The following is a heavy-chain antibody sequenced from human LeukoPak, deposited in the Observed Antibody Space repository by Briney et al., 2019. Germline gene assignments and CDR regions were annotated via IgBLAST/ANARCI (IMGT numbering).Heavy chain of an antibody. J-gene: IGHJ4*02. CDR2: IYYSGST. Sequence: PSETLSLTCTVSGGSISSSSYYWGWIRQPPGKGLEWIGSIYYSGSTYYNPSLKSRVTISVDTSKNQFSLKLSSVTAADTAVYYCARDLHVSYYYGSGCFDYWGQGTLVTVSS. V-gene: IGHV4-39*07. CDR3: ARDLHVSYYYGSGCFDY. D-gene: IGHD3-10*01. CDR1: GGSISSSSYY.